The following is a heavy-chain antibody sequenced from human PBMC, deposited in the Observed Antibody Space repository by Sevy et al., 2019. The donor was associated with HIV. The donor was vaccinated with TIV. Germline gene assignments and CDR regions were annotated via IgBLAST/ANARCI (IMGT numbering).Heavy chain of an antibody. Sequence: GGSLRLSCAATGFTFSNYAMHWVRQAPGKGMEWVAIICSDGAYQYHGDSVKGRFTISRDNSKNTLYLQMNNVRVEDTAVYYCVRGGYYYDNAAYYALDSWGQGTLVTVSS. CDR3: VRGGYYYDNAAYYALDS. CDR2: ICSDGAYQ. J-gene: IGHJ4*02. CDR1: GFTFSNYA. V-gene: IGHV3-33*01. D-gene: IGHD3-22*01.